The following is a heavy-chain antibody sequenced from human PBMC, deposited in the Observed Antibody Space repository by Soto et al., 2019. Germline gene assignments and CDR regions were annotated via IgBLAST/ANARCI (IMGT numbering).Heavy chain of an antibody. J-gene: IGHJ4*02. CDR1: GDSISSGGYS. Sequence: PSETLSLTCAVSGDSISSGGYSWSWIRQPPGKVLEWIGYIYRGGSTSYNPSLNSRVTISLDSSKNQFSLRLSSVTAADTAVYYCTRSLGLTALFDYWGQGSLVTAPQ. CDR3: TRSLGLTALFDY. V-gene: IGHV4-30-2*01. CDR2: IYRGGST. D-gene: IGHD2-21*02.